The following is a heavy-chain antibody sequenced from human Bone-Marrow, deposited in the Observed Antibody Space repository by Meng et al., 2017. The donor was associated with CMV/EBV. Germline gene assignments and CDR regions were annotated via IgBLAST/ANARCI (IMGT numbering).Heavy chain of an antibody. V-gene: IGHV4-34*01. D-gene: IGHD3-3*01. CDR1: GFTFSSYS. CDR2: INHSGST. CDR3: ARFYYDFWSGYNHYYYGMDV. J-gene: IGHJ6*02. Sequence: GSLRLSCAASGFTFSSYSMNWVRQAPGKGLEWIGEINHSGSTNYNPSLKSRVTISVDTSKNQFSLKLSSVTAADTAVYYCARFYYDFWSGYNHYYYGMDVWGQGTTVTVSS.